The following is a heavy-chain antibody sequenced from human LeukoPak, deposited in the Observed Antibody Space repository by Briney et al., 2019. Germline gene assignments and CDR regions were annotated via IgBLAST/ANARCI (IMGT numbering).Heavy chain of an antibody. J-gene: IGHJ5*02. CDR2: IYYSGST. CDR3: ARSVAAAGKNWFDP. CDR1: GGSISSYY. Sequence: SETLSLTCTVSGGSISSYYWSWIRQPPGKGLEWIGYIYYSGSTNYNPSLKSRVTISVDTSKNQFSLELSSVTAADTAVYYCARSVAAAGKNWFDPWGQGTLVTVSS. D-gene: IGHD6-13*01. V-gene: IGHV4-59*01.